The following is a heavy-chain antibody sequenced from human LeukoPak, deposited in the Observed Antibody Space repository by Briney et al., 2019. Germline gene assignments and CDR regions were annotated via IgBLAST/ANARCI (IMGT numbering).Heavy chain of an antibody. CDR2: ISGGGGST. Sequence: GGSLRLSCAASGFTFSTYAMTWVHQAPGKGLEWVSAISGGGGSTHYADSVKGRFTISRDNSKNTLYLQMNSLRAEDTAVYFCAKGAYFSGSYGFAFDYWGQGTLVTVSS. CDR1: GFTFSTYA. V-gene: IGHV3-23*01. J-gene: IGHJ4*02. CDR3: AKGAYFSGSYGFAFDY. D-gene: IGHD3-10*01.